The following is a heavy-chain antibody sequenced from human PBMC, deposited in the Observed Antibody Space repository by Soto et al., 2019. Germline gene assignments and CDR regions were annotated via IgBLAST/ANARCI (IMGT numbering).Heavy chain of an antibody. D-gene: IGHD3-3*01. CDR1: GYTFTSYN. V-gene: IGHV1-8*01. Sequence: ASVKVSCKASGYTFTSYNINWVREATGQGIEWMGWMNPNSGNTGYAQKFQGRVTMTRNTSISTAYMELSSLRSEDTAVYYCARRQSYYDFWSGYSYYYYYGMDVWGQGTTVTVSS. CDR3: ARRQSYYDFWSGYSYYYYYGMDV. J-gene: IGHJ6*02. CDR2: MNPNSGNT.